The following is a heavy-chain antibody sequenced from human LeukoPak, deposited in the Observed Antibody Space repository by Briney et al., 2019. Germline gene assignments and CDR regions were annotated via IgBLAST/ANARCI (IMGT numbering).Heavy chain of an antibody. V-gene: IGHV3-74*03. CDR2: INSDGFST. D-gene: IGHD4/OR15-4a*01. CDR3: SRDYGA. J-gene: IGHJ5*02. CDR1: GFSFSDYS. Sequence: PGGSLRLSCAASGFSFSDYSMTWVRQAPGRGLTWVSRINSDGFSTTYADSVRGRFTISRDNGKNTLYLQMNSLRVDDTAVYYCSRDYGAWGQGTLVTVSS.